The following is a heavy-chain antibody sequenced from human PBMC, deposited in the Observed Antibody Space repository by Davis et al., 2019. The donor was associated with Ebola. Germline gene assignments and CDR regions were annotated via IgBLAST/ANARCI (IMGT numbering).Heavy chain of an antibody. J-gene: IGHJ6*02. D-gene: IGHD4-17*01. CDR3: ASSRTVTPDYYYGMDV. Sequence: AGSLRLSCAASGFTFSSYAMSWVRQAPGKGLEWVSAISGSGGSIYYADSVKGRFTISRDNAKNSLYLQMNSLRAEDTAVYYCASSRTVTPDYYYGMDVWGQGTTVTVSS. CDR2: ISGSGGSI. CDR1: GFTFSSYA. V-gene: IGHV3-23*01.